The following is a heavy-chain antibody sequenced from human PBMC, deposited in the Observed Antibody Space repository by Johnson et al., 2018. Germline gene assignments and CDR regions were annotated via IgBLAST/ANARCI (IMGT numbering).Heavy chain of an antibody. Sequence: VQLVESGGGLVQPGGSLRLSCVASGLTFSSNVINWVRQAPGKGLEWVSYIISSSSTIYYADSVKGRFTISRDNAKNSLFLQMNDLREEDTAVYYCARDLFIVWERYAMDVRGQGTTVTVSS. CDR3: ARDLFIVWERYAMDV. V-gene: IGHV3-48*02. D-gene: IGHD3-16*01. CDR1: GLTFSSNV. CDR2: IISSSSTI. J-gene: IGHJ6*02.